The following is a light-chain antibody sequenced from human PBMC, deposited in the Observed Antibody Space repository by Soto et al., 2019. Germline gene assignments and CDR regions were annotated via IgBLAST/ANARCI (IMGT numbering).Light chain of an antibody. V-gene: IGKV1-39*01. CDR2: DAS. CDR3: QQSYSNPRT. CDR1: QSIKTW. J-gene: IGKJ1*01. Sequence: DIQMTQSPSALSASVGDRVTITCRASQSIKTWLAWYQRKPGRAPNLLIYDASSLQSGVPSRFSGSGSGTDFTLTISSLQPEDFATYYCQQSYSNPRTFGQGTKVEI.